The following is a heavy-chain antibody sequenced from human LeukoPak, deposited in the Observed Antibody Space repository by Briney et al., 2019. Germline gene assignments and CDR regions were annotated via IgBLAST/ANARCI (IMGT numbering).Heavy chain of an antibody. V-gene: IGHV4-39*01. CDR3: ARLTYYYYYYMDV. J-gene: IGHJ6*03. CDR1: GVSISSSNSY. CDR2: IYYTGNT. Sequence: SETLSLTCTVSGVSISSSNSYWGWIRQPPGKGLEWIGSIYYTGNTYYNASLKSRVTISVDTSKNQFSLKLSSVTAADTAVYYCARLTYYYYYYMDVWGKGTTVTISS.